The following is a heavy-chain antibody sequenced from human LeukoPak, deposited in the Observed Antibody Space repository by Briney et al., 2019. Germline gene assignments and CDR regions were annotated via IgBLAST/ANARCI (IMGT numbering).Heavy chain of an antibody. Sequence: GGSLRLSCAASGFTFSSYAMSWVRQAPGKGLEWVSAISGSGGSTYYADSVKGRFTISRDNSKNTLYLQMNSLRAEDTAVYYCAKDLAMGAHLGLSWDYWGQGTLVTVSS. CDR1: GFTFSSYA. J-gene: IGHJ4*02. CDR3: AKDLAMGAHLGLSWDY. CDR2: ISGSGGST. D-gene: IGHD1-26*01. V-gene: IGHV3-23*01.